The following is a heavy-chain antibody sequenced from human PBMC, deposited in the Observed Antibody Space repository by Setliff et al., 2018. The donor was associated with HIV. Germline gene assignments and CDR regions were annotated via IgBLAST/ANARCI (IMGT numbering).Heavy chain of an antibody. D-gene: IGHD4-17*01. Sequence: SETLSLTCAVYSGSFSGYRWTWIRQPPGKGLEWIGEINHRGSTTYNPSLRSRVTISVDTSKNQFSLKLNSVTAADTAVYYCAREGDYADFDYWGQGTLVT. CDR3: AREGDYADFDY. J-gene: IGHJ4*02. CDR2: INHRGST. CDR1: SGSFSGYR. V-gene: IGHV4-34*01.